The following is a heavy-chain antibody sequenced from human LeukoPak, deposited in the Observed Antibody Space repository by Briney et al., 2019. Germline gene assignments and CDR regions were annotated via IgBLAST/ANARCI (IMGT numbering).Heavy chain of an antibody. CDR2: MSPNSGNT. D-gene: IGHD3-22*01. V-gene: IGHV1-8*01. CDR1: GYTFTSYD. Sequence: ASVKVSCKASGYTFTSYDINWVRQATGQGLEWMGWMSPNSGNTGYAQKFQGRVTMTRNTSISTAYMELSSLRSEDTAVYYCARYDSRLYYFDYWGQGTLVTVSS. CDR3: ARYDSRLYYFDY. J-gene: IGHJ4*02.